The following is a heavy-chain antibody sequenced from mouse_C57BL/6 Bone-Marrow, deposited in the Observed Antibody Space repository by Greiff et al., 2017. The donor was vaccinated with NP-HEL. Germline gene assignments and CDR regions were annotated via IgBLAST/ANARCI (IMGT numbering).Heavy chain of an antibody. Sequence: QVQLQQPGAELVKPGASVKLSCKASGYTFTSYWMHWVKQRPGQGLEWIGMIHPNSGSTNYNEKFKSKAKLTVDKSSSTAYMQLSSLTSEYSAVDYCARGRWLVYYAMDCWGQGASVTVSS. CDR3: ARGRWLVYYAMDC. CDR1: GYTFTSYW. J-gene: IGHJ4*01. D-gene: IGHD1-1*02. V-gene: IGHV1-64*01. CDR2: IHPNSGST.